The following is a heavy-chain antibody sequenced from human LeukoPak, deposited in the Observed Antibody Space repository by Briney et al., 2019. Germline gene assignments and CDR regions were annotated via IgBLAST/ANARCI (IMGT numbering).Heavy chain of an antibody. CDR1: GFPFSAYG. CDR2: INDNGRNT. J-gene: IGHJ4*02. Sequence: GGSLRLSCAASGFPFSAYGMGWVRQTPGKGLERVSTINDNGRNTHYADSVKGRFTISRDNSKDTIYLQMNGLRVEDTAIYYCTKDVGGSAFYEYWGQGILVTV. V-gene: IGHV3-23*01. D-gene: IGHD2-15*01. CDR3: TKDVGGSAFYEY.